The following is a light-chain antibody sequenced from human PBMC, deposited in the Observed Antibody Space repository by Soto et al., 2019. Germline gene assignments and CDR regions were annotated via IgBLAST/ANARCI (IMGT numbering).Light chain of an antibody. CDR1: QTIIGY. V-gene: IGKV1-39*01. J-gene: IGKJ1*01. CDR2: AAS. CDR3: QQRYTTTRT. Sequence: DIQMTQSPSSLSESIVDLVTPTCRASQTIIGYLNWYQQKQGKAPRXXXNAASNLQSGVPSRFRGSVSETDGTLTITSLKNEDGATYYCQQRYTTTRTFGQGTKVDIK.